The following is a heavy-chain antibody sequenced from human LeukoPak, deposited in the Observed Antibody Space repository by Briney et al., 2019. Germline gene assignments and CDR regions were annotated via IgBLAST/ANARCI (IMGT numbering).Heavy chain of an antibody. V-gene: IGHV4-38-2*02. CDR1: GYSISSVYY. CDR3: ARVLGYYDSSGYYYLSPRGPIDY. J-gene: IGHJ4*02. CDR2: IYHSGST. Sequence: SETLSLTCTVSGYSISSVYYWGWIRQPPGKGLEWIGSIYHSGSTYYNPSLKSRVTISVDTSKNQFSPKLSSVTAADTAVYYCARVLGYYDSSGYYYLSPRGPIDYWGQGTLVTVSS. D-gene: IGHD3-22*01.